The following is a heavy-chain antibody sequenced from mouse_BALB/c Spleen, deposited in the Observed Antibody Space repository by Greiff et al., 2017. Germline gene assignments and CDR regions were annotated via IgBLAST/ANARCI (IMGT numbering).Heavy chain of an antibody. Sequence: VQLQQSGAELVKPGASVKLSCKASGYTFTSYWMHWVKQRPGQGLEWIGEIDPSDSYTNYNQKFKGKATLTVDKSSSTAYMQLSSLTSEDSAVYYCARNYIDLDYWGQGTTLTVSS. J-gene: IGHJ2*01. CDR2: IDPSDSYT. CDR1: GYTFTSYW. CDR3: ARNYIDLDY. D-gene: IGHD1-3*01. V-gene: IGHV1-69*02.